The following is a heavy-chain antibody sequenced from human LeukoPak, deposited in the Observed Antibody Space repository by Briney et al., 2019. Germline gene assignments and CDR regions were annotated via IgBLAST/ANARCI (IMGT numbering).Heavy chain of an antibody. Sequence: GGSLRLSCAASGFTFEDYAMHWVRQGPGKGLEWVSPISGNGNNIYYADSVKGRFTISRDNSKNSLYLQMNSLRTEDTALYYCAKDLPQYYDFWSGYYGGFDYWGQGTLVTVSS. CDR1: GFTFEDYA. V-gene: IGHV3-43*02. J-gene: IGHJ4*02. CDR2: ISGNGNNI. CDR3: AKDLPQYYDFWSGYYGGFDY. D-gene: IGHD3-3*01.